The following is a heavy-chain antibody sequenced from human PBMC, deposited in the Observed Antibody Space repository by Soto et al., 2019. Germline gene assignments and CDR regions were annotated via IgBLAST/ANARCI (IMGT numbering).Heavy chain of an antibody. J-gene: IGHJ5*02. CDR2: INTYNGNR. CDR1: GYTFTSYG. V-gene: IGHV1-18*01. CDR3: AREGSGEGWRFDP. Sequence: QVQLVQSGAEVKKPGASVKVSCKASGYTFTSYGISWVRQAPGQGLEWMGWINTYNGNRDYAQNLQGRDTMTTDTSTSTAYMELRSLRSDDTAVYYCAREGSGEGWRFDPWGQGTLVTVSS. D-gene: IGHD3-10*01.